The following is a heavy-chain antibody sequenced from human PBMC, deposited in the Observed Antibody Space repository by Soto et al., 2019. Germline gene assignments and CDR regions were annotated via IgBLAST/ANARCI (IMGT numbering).Heavy chain of an antibody. CDR1: GYTFTRSL. CDR3: XXSQNYGSGAYSDY. J-gene: IGHJ4*02. CDR2: INIGTGYT. D-gene: IGHD3-10*01. V-gene: IGHV1-3*04. Sequence: QVHLEQSGAEVKKPGASVKVSCKASGYTFTRSLMHWVRQAPGQSLEWMGWINIGTGYTKISQRFQGRVTFAGDTSASTAYMELSXLRXXXXXXXYXXXSQNYGSGAYSDYWGQGTLVTISS.